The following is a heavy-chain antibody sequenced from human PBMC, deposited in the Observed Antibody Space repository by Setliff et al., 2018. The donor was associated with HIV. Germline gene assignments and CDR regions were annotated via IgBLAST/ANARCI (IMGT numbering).Heavy chain of an antibody. D-gene: IGHD3-10*01. Sequence: KPGGSLRLSCAASGFTFSSYSMNWVRKAPGKGLEWVSSISSSSSYIYYADSVKGRFTIARDNAKNSLYLQMNSLRAEDTAVYYCASGLLWFGELYSGYYYGMDVWGQGTTVTVSS. CDR1: GFTFSSYS. V-gene: IGHV3-21*01. CDR3: ASGLLWFGELYSGYYYGMDV. CDR2: ISSSSSYI. J-gene: IGHJ6*02.